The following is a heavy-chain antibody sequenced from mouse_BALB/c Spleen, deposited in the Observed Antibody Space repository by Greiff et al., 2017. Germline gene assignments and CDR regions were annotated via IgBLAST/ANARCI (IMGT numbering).Heavy chain of an antibody. CDR3: ARKDYGSEAWFAY. V-gene: IGHV2-2*02. Sequence: QVHVKQSGPGLVQPSQSLSITCTVSGFSLTSYGVHWVRQSPGKGLEWLGVIWSGGSTDYNAAFISRLSISKDNSKSQVFFKMNSLQANDTAIYYCARKDYGSEAWFAYWGQGTLVTVSA. J-gene: IGHJ3*01. CDR1: GFSLTSYG. D-gene: IGHD1-1*01. CDR2: IWSGGST.